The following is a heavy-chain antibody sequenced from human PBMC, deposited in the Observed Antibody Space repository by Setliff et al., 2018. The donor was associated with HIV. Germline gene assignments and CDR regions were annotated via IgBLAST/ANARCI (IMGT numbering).Heavy chain of an antibody. CDR2: ISIGSGGAI. Sequence: PGGSLRLSCAASGFTFRNYKFNWVRQAPGRGLEWVSSISIGSGGAIDYADSVQGRFTISRDNSKNSLYLQMNGLRVEDTGVYYCAKSDILTGYYKGVDYWGQGQWSPSPQ. CDR1: GFTFRNYK. V-gene: IGHV3-21*01. CDR3: AKSDILTGYYKGVDY. J-gene: IGHJ4*02. D-gene: IGHD3-9*01.